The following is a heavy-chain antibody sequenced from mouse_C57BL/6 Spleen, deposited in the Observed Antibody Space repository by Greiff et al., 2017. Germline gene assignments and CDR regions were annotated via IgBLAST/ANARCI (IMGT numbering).Heavy chain of an antibody. V-gene: IGHV5-17*01. CDR1: GFTFSDYG. J-gene: IGHJ4*01. Sequence: VMLVESGGGLVKPGGSLKLSCAASGFTFSDYGMHWVRQAPEKGLEWVAYISSGSSTIYYADTVKGRFTISGDNAKNTLFLQMTSLRSEDTAMYYCARRNYGNYGDYAMDYWGQGTSVTVSS. CDR2: ISSGSSTI. D-gene: IGHD2-1*01. CDR3: ARRNYGNYGDYAMDY.